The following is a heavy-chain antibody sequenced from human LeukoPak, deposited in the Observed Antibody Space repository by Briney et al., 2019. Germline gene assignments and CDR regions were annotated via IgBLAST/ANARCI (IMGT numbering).Heavy chain of an antibody. CDR2: INHSGST. Sequence: TSETLSLTCAVYGGSFSGYYWSWIRQPPGKGLEWIGEINHSGSTNYNPSLKSRVTISVDTSKNQSSLKLSSVTAADTAVYYCARGIRGDYDLNYYYMDVWGKGTTVTVSS. D-gene: IGHD4-17*01. CDR1: GGSFSGYY. CDR3: ARGIRGDYDLNYYYMDV. J-gene: IGHJ6*03. V-gene: IGHV4-34*01.